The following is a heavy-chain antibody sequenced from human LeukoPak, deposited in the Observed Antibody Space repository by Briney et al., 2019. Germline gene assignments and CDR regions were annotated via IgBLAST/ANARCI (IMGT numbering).Heavy chain of an antibody. CDR1: GFTVSSNY. Sequence: GGSLRLSCAASGFTVSSNYMSWVRQAPGKGLEWVSVIYSGGSTYYADSVKGRFTISSDNSKNTLYLQMNSLRADDTAVYYCARVRDGDYYDYWGQGIQVTVSS. J-gene: IGHJ4*02. V-gene: IGHV3-66*01. CDR3: ARVRDGDYYDY. D-gene: IGHD4-17*01. CDR2: IYSGGST.